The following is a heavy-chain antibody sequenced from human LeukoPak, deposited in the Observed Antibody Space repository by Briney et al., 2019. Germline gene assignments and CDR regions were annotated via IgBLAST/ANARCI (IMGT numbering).Heavy chain of an antibody. CDR3: ARSEDVDTAMVFDY. D-gene: IGHD5-18*01. J-gene: IGHJ4*02. CDR1: GFTFSSYA. CDR2: ISYDGSNK. Sequence: GGSLRLSCAASGFTFSSYAMHWVRQAPGKGLEWVAVISYDGSNKYYADSVKGRFTISRDNSKNTLYLQMNSLRAEDTDVYYCARSEDVDTAMVFDYWGQGTLVTVSS. V-gene: IGHV3-30*04.